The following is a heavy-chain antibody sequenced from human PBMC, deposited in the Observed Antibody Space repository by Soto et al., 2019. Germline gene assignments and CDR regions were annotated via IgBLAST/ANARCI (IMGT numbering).Heavy chain of an antibody. J-gene: IGHJ6*02. Sequence: SETLSLTCTVSGDSVSSTNYYWGWIRQPPGKGLEWIGSIYYSGTTYSNPSLKSRVTMSVDTSKNQFSLNLSSVTAADTAIYYCARHYCATTTCYFYYYYPMDVWGQGTTVTVSS. CDR1: GDSVSSTNYY. CDR2: IYYSGTT. D-gene: IGHD2-2*01. V-gene: IGHV4-39*01. CDR3: ARHYCATTTCYFYYYYPMDV.